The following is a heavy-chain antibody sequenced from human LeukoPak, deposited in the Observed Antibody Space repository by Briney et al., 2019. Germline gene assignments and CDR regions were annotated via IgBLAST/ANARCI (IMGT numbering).Heavy chain of an antibody. J-gene: IGHJ4*02. CDR2: ISYDGSNK. Sequence: PGGSLRLSCAASGFTFSSYAMHWVRQAPGKGLEWVAVISYDGSNKYYADSVKGRFTISRDNSKNTLYLQMNSLRAEDTAVYYCARDMDDSSGYYADYWGQGTLVTVSS. CDR3: ARDMDDSSGYYADY. CDR1: GFTFSSYA. V-gene: IGHV3-30*04. D-gene: IGHD3-22*01.